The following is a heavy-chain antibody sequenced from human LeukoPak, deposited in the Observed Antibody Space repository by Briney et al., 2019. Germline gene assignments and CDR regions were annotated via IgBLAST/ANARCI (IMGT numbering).Heavy chain of an antibody. V-gene: IGHV3-23*01. CDR3: AKVAVVMWYFDL. CDR1: GFIFSNHG. J-gene: IGHJ2*01. CDR2: ISPRGDIT. D-gene: IGHD3-22*01. Sequence: GGSLKLSCAASGFIFSNHGMNWVRQAPGKGLEWVSGISPRGDITYYTDSVKGRFTVSRDNFKNTLYLQMNSLRAEDTAVYYCAKVAVVMWYFDLWGRGTLVTVSS.